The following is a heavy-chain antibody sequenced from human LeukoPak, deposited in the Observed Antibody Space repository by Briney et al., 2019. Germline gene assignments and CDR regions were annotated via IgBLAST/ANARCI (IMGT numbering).Heavy chain of an antibody. CDR3: ARAEPYYDFWSGYYGSGYYYGMDV. CDR2: INPSGGST. V-gene: IGHV1-46*01. J-gene: IGHJ6*02. D-gene: IGHD3-3*01. CDR1: GYTFTSYY. Sequence: ASVKVSCKASGYTFTSYYMHWVRQAPGQGPEWMGIINPSGGSTSYAQKFQGRVTMTRDTSTSTVYMELSSLRSEDTAVYYCARAEPYYDFWSGYYGSGYYYGMDVWGQGTTVTVSS.